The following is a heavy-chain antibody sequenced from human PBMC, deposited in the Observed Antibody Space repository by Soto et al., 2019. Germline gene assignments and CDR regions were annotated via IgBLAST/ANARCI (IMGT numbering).Heavy chain of an antibody. D-gene: IGHD3-10*01. J-gene: IGHJ4*02. Sequence: EVQLVESGGDLVQPGGSLKLSCAASGFTFSASAIHWVRQAPGKGLEWVGRIRSKANKYATAYVASVQGRFTISRDDSKNTTYLQMNSLKTEDTAVYYCARVRSGSGNYFDYWGQGTPVTVSS. CDR1: GFTFSASA. V-gene: IGHV3-73*02. CDR3: ARVRSGSGNYFDY. CDR2: IRSKANKYAT.